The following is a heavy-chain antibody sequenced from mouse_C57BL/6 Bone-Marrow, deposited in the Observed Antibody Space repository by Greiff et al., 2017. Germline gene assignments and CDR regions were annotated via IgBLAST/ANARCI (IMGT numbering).Heavy chain of an antibody. Sequence: VQLQESGAELARPGASVKLSCKASGYTFTSYGISWVKQRPGQGLEWIGEIYPRSGNTYYNEKFKGKATLTADKSSSTAYMELRSLTSEDSAVYFCARRWSTVVGEFAYWGQGTLVTVAA. CDR2: IYPRSGNT. D-gene: IGHD1-1*01. CDR3: ARRWSTVVGEFAY. CDR1: GYTFTSYG. J-gene: IGHJ3*01. V-gene: IGHV1-81*01.